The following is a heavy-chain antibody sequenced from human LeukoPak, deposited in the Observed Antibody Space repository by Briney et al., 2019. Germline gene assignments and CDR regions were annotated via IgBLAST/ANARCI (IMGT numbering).Heavy chain of an antibody. CDR1: GYTFTSYD. D-gene: IGHD2-2*01. J-gene: IGHJ6*03. V-gene: IGHV1-8*03. CDR3: ARAKRGSSSTPRGLYYYYMDV. Sequence: ASVKVSCKASGYTFTSYDINWVRQATGQGLEWMGCMNPNSGNTGYAQKFQGRVTITRNTSISTAYMELSSLRSEDTAVYYCARAKRGSSSTPRGLYYYYMDVWGKGTTVTVSS. CDR2: MNPNSGNT.